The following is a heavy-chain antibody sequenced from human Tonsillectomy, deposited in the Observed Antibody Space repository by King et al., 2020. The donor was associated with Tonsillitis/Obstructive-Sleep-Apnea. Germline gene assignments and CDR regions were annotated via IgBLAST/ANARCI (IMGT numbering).Heavy chain of an antibody. J-gene: IGHJ3*02. D-gene: IGHD3-3*01. V-gene: IGHV2-5*02. CDR2: IYWDDDK. Sequence: ITLKESGPTLVKPTQTLTLTCTFSGFSLSTSGVGVGWIRQPPGKALEWLAPIYWDDDKRYSPSLKSRLTITKDTSKNQVVLTMTNMDPVDTATYYCAHQSNYDFLKGAFDIWGQGTMVTVSS. CDR3: AHQSNYDFLKGAFDI. CDR1: GFSLSTSGVG.